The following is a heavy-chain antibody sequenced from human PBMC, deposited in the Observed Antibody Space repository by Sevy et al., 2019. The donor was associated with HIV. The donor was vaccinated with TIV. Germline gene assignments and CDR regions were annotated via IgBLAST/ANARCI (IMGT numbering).Heavy chain of an antibody. CDR3: ARARPYDARDFDY. Sequence: GGSLRLSCVASGFTFRSYTMKWVRQAPGKGLECVSSISSSGSYIYYADSVKGRFTISRDDAKNSLYLQMNTLRAEDAALYYCARARPYDARDFDYWGQGTLVTVSS. J-gene: IGHJ4*02. V-gene: IGHV3-21*01. CDR1: GFTFRSYT. D-gene: IGHD2-8*01. CDR2: ISSSGSYI.